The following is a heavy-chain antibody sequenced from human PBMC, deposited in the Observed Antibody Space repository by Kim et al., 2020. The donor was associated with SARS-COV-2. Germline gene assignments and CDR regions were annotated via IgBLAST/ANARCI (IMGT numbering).Heavy chain of an antibody. V-gene: IGHV1-3*01. J-gene: IGHJ6*02. D-gene: IGHD3-10*01. CDR1: GYTFTSYA. CDR2: INAGNGNT. CDR3: ARDHLYYGSPTTLLDYGMDV. Sequence: ASVKVSCKASGYTFTSYAMHWVRQAPGQRLEWMGWINAGNGNTKYSQKFQGRVTITRESSESTAYMELSSLRTEDTAVYYCARDHLYYGSPTTLLDYGMDVWGQGTTVTVSS.